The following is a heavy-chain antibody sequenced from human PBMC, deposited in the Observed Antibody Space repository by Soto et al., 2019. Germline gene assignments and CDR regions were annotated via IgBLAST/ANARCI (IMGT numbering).Heavy chain of an antibody. CDR3: ARRNSGGNWLHX. CDR2: ISKSGST. CDR1: GGSVSSVTYY. J-gene: IGHJ5*02. Sequence: PSDTLSLTFVVSGGSVSSVTYYWTWIRQPPGKGMELIGYISKSGSTNYNPSLKSRVTISADTSKNQFSLKLNSVTAADTAVYYCARRNSGGNWLHXWDQGTLVTVSX. V-gene: IGHV4-61*01. D-gene: IGHD2-15*01.